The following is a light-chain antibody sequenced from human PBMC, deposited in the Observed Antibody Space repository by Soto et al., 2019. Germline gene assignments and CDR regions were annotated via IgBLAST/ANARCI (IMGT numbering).Light chain of an antibody. Sequence: EIVLTQSPGTLSLSPGERATLSCRASQSISSNYLAWYQQKPGQAPRLLFYGASRRATVIPDRFSGSGSGTDFTLTISRLEPEDYAVYYCQHYGNSLTFGGGTKVEIK. V-gene: IGKV3-20*01. CDR3: QHYGNSLT. J-gene: IGKJ4*01. CDR2: GAS. CDR1: QSISSNY.